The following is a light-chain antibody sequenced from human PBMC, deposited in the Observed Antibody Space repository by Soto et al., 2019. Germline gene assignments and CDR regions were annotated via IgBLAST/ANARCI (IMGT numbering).Light chain of an antibody. CDR1: QSVSSSY. V-gene: IGKV3-20*01. CDR2: GAS. CDR3: QQYGSSPT. J-gene: IGKJ5*01. Sequence: EIVLTQSPGTLSLSPGERATLSCRASQSVSSSYLAWYQQKPGQAPRLLIYGASSRATGIPDRFSGSVSGTDFTLTISRLEPEDFAVDFCQQYGSSPTFGQGTRLEIK.